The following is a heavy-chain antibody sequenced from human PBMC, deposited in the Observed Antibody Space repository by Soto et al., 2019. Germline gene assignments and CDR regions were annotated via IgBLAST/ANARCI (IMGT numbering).Heavy chain of an antibody. Sequence: GGSLRLSYAASGFNLSDYAMGWVRQATGKGLEYVSGISSNGVGTYYANSVQGRFTISRDNSKNTVYLQMGSLRPEDMAVYYCARRARPDFYYMDVWGKGTTVTVSS. CDR1: GFNLSDYA. CDR3: ARRARPDFYYMDV. J-gene: IGHJ6*03. CDR2: ISSNGVGT. D-gene: IGHD6-6*01. V-gene: IGHV3-64*01.